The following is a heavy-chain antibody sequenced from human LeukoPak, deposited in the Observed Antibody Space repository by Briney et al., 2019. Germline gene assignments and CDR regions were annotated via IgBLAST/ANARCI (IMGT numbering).Heavy chain of an antibody. CDR2: IYSGGST. V-gene: IGHV3-53*05. CDR3: AKRSITGTTPQGSPDY. J-gene: IGHJ4*02. CDR1: GFTVSSNY. Sequence: GGSLRLSCAASGFTVSSNYMSWVRQAPGKGLEWVSVIYSGGSTYYADSVKGRFTISRDNSKNTLYLQMNSLRAEDTAVYYCAKRSITGTTPQGSPDYWGQGTLVTVSS. D-gene: IGHD1-20*01.